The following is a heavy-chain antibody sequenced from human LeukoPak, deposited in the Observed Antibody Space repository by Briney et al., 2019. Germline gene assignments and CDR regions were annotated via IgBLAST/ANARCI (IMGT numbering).Heavy chain of an antibody. CDR1: GVYITNGLYF. D-gene: IGHD3-16*01. J-gene: IGHJ3*02. Sequence: SETLSLTCAVYGVYITNGLYFWNWIRQPAGKGLEWIGRIYSNGDTNYNPSLKSRVTISQDRTRNQFSLKLSSVTAADTAVYYCARKFGRGTFDIWGQGTLVTVSS. CDR2: IYSNGDT. CDR3: ARKFGRGTFDI. V-gene: IGHV4-61*02.